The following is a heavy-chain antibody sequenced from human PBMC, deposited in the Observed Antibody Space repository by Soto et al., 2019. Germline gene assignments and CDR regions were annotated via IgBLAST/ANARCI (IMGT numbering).Heavy chain of an antibody. Sequence: GASVKVSCKASGYIFTSYGFTWVRQAPGQGLEWMGWISAYNANTKYAQKFQGRVTITTDTLRSTAYMELRSLRSDDTAVYYCARGSVVVAPPSGFDPWGQGTLVTVSS. CDR2: ISAYNANT. D-gene: IGHD3-3*01. J-gene: IGHJ5*02. CDR1: GYIFTSYG. CDR3: ARGSVVVAPPSGFDP. V-gene: IGHV1-18*04.